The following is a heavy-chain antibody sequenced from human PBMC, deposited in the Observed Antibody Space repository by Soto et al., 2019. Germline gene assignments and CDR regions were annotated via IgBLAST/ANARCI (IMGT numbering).Heavy chain of an antibody. Sequence: PGGSLRLSCAASGFTFSSYWMHWVRQLPGKGLVWVSRINSDGSNTNYVDSVKGRFTISRDNAKNTLYLQMNSLRAEDTAVYYCARDLWGVLPDHWGQGTLVTVSS. CDR1: GFTFSSYW. CDR2: INSDGSNT. V-gene: IGHV3-74*01. D-gene: IGHD2-15*01. CDR3: ARDLWGVLPDH. J-gene: IGHJ1*01.